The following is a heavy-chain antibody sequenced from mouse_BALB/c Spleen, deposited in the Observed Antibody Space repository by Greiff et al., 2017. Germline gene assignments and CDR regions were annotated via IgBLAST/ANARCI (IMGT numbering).Heavy chain of an antibody. V-gene: IGHV1-63*02. J-gene: IGHJ2*01. D-gene: IGHD2-1*01. CDR1: GYTFTNYW. CDR3: ARRDGNYSFDY. CDR2: IYPGGGYT. Sequence: VQLQESGAELVRPGTSVKISCKASGYTFTNYWLGWVKQRPGHGLEWIGDIYPGGGYTNYNEKFKGKATLTADTSSSTAYMQLSSLTSEDSAVYFCARRDGNYSFDYWGQGTTLTVSS.